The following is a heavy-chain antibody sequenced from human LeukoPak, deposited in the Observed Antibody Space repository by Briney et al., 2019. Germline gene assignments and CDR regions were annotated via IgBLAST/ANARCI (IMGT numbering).Heavy chain of an antibody. Sequence: SETLSLTCTVSGYSISSGYYWGWIRQPPGKGLEWIGSIYHSGSTYYNPSLKSRVTISVDTSKNQSSLKLSSVTAADTAVYYCARVRGSGSYYMAFDYWGQGTLVTVSS. V-gene: IGHV4-38-2*02. J-gene: IGHJ4*02. CDR3: ARVRGSGSYYMAFDY. D-gene: IGHD3-10*01. CDR2: IYHSGST. CDR1: GYSISSGYY.